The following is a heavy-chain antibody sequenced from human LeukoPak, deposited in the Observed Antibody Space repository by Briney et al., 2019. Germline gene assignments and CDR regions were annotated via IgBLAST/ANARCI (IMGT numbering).Heavy chain of an antibody. CDR1: GGSISSGGYS. CDR2: IYYSGST. J-gene: IGHJ3*02. D-gene: IGHD5-24*01. CDR3: ASLFLSTINNGDAFDI. Sequence: PSETLSLTCAVSGGSISSGGYSWSWIRQPPGKGLEWIGYIYYSGSTYYNPSLKSRVTISVDTSKNQFSLKLSSVTAADTAVYYCASLFLSTINNGDAFDIWGQGTMVTVSS. V-gene: IGHV4-30-4*07.